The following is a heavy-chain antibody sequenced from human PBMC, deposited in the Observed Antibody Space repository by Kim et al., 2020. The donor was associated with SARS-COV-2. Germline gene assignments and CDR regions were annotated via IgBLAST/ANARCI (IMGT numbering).Heavy chain of an antibody. CDR1: GFTFSSSW. J-gene: IGHJ4*02. D-gene: IGHD5-18*01. CDR3: TSDRGYSCFDH. CDR2: IKEDGTAK. Sequence: GGSLRLSCAASGFTFSSSWMAWVRQAPGKGLEWVANIKEDGTAKNYVGSVQGRFTISRDNAKSSVILQMNSLRAEDTAAYYCTSDRGYSCFDHWGRGTV. V-gene: IGHV3-7*03.